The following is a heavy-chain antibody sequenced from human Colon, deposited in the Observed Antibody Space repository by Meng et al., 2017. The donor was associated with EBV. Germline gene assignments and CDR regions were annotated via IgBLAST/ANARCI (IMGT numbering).Heavy chain of an antibody. Sequence: QVQLQESVPGLVKPSQTLYHTCIVPGGSSSSGTYYWGWIRQLPGKCLEWIAYIHYSGSTYYSPSLKSRVTISVDTSKIQFSLKLTAVTAADTAVYFCARTNYGDYNWFDPGGQGTLGTVSA. D-gene: IGHD4-17*01. CDR2: IHYSGST. J-gene: IGHJ5*02. CDR1: GGSSSSGTYY. V-gene: IGHV4-31*03. CDR3: ARTNYGDYNWFDP.